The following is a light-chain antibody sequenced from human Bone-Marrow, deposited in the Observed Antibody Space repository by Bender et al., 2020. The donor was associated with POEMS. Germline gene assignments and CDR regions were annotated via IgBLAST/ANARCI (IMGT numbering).Light chain of an antibody. CDR1: SSNIGSNY. CDR3: ATWDDSLRGPV. J-gene: IGLJ3*02. Sequence: QSVLTQSPLASGAPGQSVTISCSGSSSNIGSNYVNWYQQLPGTAPKLLIFRSHERPSGVPDRFSGSKSGTSASLAISGLQSEDEADYYCATWDDSLRGPVFGGGTKLTVL. V-gene: IGLV1-44*01. CDR2: RSH.